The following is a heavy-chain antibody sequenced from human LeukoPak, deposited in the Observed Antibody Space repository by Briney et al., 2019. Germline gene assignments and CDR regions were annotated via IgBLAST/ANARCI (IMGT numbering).Heavy chain of an antibody. CDR3: ARSVPGLIQGLSTEDIVVVPAAIYYFDY. J-gene: IGHJ4*02. Sequence: SVEVSCKASGGTFSSYAISWVRQAPGQGLEWMGGIIPIFGTANYAQKFQGRVTITADKSTSTAYMELSSLRSEDTAVYYCARSVPGLIQGLSTEDIVVVPAAIYYFDYWGQGTLVTVSS. V-gene: IGHV1-69*06. CDR1: GGTFSSYA. CDR2: IIPIFGTA. D-gene: IGHD2-2*01.